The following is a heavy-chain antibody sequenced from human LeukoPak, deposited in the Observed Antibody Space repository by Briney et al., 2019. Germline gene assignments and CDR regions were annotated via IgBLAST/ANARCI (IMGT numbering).Heavy chain of an antibody. V-gene: IGHV4-39*07. CDR2: IYYSGST. Sequence: SETLSLTCTVSGGSISSSSYYWGWIRQPPGKGLEWIGSIYYSGSTYYNPSLKSRVTISVDTSKNQFSLKLSSVTAADTAVYYCARIGSGFSPENDYWGQGTLVTVSS. D-gene: IGHD3-10*01. CDR1: GGSISSSSYY. J-gene: IGHJ4*02. CDR3: ARIGSGFSPENDY.